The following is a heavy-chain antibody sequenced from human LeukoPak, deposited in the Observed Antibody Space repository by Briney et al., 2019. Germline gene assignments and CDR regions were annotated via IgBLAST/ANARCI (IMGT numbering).Heavy chain of an antibody. CDR3: AKDREWGSYPPYYFDY. J-gene: IGHJ4*02. CDR2: ISYDGSNK. Sequence: PGGSLRLSCAASGFTFSRYGMHWVRQAPGKGLEWVAVISYDGSNKYYEDSVKGRFSTSRDNSKNTVYLQMNSLRAEDTAVYYCAKDREWGSYPPYYFDYWGQGTLVTVSS. D-gene: IGHD3-16*02. CDR1: GFTFSRYG. V-gene: IGHV3-30*18.